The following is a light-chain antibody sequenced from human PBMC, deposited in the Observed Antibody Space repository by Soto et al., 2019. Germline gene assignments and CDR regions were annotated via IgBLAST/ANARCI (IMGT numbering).Light chain of an antibody. CDR1: QSISSW. J-gene: IGKJ4*01. V-gene: IGKV1-5*01. Sequence: DIPMTQSPSTLSASVGDRVTITCRASQSISSWLAWYQQKPGKAPKLLIYDASSLESGVPSRFSGSGSATEFTLNINNLQLADFATYHCQQYKRYSLTFGGGTKVELK. CDR2: DAS. CDR3: QQYKRYSLT.